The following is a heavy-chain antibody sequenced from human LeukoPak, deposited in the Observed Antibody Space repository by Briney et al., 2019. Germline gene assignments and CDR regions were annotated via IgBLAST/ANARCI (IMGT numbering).Heavy chain of an antibody. Sequence: SETLSLTCTVSGGSISSGDYYWSWIRQPPGTGREWIGYIYYSGSTYYNPSLKSRLTLSVDTSKNQFSLKLSSVTAADTAVYYCARGLDGYNYDYWGQGTLVTVSS. CDR3: ARGLDGYNYDY. D-gene: IGHD5-24*01. CDR1: GGSISSGDYY. V-gene: IGHV4-30-4*01. J-gene: IGHJ4*02. CDR2: IYYSGST.